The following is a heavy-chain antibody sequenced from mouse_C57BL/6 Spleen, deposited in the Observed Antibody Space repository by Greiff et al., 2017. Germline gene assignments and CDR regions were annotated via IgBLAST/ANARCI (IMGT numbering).Heavy chain of an antibody. J-gene: IGHJ4*01. D-gene: IGHD1-1*01. CDR3: TADYYGSSYGYYAMDY. Sequence: VHVKQSGTVLARPGASVKMSCKTSGYTFTSYWMHWVKQRPGQGLEWIGAIYPGNSDTSYNQKFKGKAELTAVTSASTAYMELSSLTNEDSAVYYCTADYYGSSYGYYAMDYWGQGTSVTVSS. CDR1: GYTFTSYW. CDR2: IYPGNSDT. V-gene: IGHV1-5*01.